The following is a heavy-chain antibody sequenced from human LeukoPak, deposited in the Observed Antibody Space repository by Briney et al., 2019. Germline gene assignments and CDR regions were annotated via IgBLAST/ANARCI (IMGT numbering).Heavy chain of an antibody. D-gene: IGHD3-22*01. J-gene: IGHJ3*02. CDR2: ISAYNGNT. CDR3: ARVYYYDSSGYFAFDI. V-gene: IGHV1-18*01. Sequence: ASVKVSCKASGYTFTSYGISWVQQAPGQGLEWMGWISAYNGNTNYAQKLQGRVTMTTDTSTSTAYMELRSLRSDDTAVYYCARVYYYDSSGYFAFDIWGQGTMVTVSS. CDR1: GYTFTSYG.